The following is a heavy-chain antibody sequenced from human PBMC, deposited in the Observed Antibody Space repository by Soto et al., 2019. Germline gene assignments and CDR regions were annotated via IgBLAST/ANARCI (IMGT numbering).Heavy chain of an antibody. CDR1: GGTFSSYA. V-gene: IGHV1-69*13. Sequence: SVKVSCKASGGTFSSYAISWVRQAPGQGLEWMGGIIPIFGTANYAQKFQGRVTITADESTSTAYMELSSLRSEDTAVYYCATRYSGYDARYYYYGMDVWGQGTTVTVSS. D-gene: IGHD5-12*01. CDR3: ATRYSGYDARYYYYGMDV. J-gene: IGHJ6*02. CDR2: IIPIFGTA.